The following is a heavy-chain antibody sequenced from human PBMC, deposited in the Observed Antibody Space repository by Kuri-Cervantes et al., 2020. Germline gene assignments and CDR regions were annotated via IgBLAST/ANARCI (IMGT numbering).Heavy chain of an antibody. V-gene: IGHV3-64*01. J-gene: IGHJ3*02. Sequence: GESLKISCAASGFTVSSYAMHWVRQAPGKGLEYVSAISSNGGRTYCANSVKGRFTISRDNSKNTLYLQMGSLRAEDMAVYYCARGRRTFYYDSSAYYGAFDIWGQGTMVTVSS. D-gene: IGHD3-22*01. CDR2: ISSNGGRT. CDR1: GFTVSSYA. CDR3: ARGRRTFYYDSSAYYGAFDI.